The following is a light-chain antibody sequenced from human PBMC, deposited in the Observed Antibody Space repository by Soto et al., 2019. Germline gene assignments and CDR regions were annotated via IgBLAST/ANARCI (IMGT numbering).Light chain of an antibody. V-gene: IGKV3-20*01. CDR3: QHYDSLPIT. J-gene: IGKJ5*01. CDR1: QSVSSSY. Sequence: EIVLTQSPATLSLSPGERATLSCIASQSVSSSYLAWYQKKTGQPPRLLIYGASSRATGIPERLSGSGSGTDFTLTISRMQNEDFAVFYCQHYDSLPITFGHGTRLEIK. CDR2: GAS.